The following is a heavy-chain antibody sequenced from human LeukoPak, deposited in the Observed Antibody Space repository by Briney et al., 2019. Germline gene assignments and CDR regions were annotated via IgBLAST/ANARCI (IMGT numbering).Heavy chain of an antibody. D-gene: IGHD3-22*01. CDR1: GFSFSSYQ. Sequence: GGSLRLSCAASGFSFSSYQMNWVRQAPGKGLEWVSYISSSGSTIYYADSVKGRFTISRDSAKNSLYLQMNSLRAEDTAVYYCARIDTSSYYHIPIDYWGQGTLVTVSS. CDR2: ISSSGSTI. V-gene: IGHV3-48*03. J-gene: IGHJ4*02. CDR3: ARIDTSSYYHIPIDY.